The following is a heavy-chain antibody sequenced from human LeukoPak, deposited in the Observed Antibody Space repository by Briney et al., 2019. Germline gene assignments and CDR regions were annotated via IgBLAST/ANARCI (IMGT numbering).Heavy chain of an antibody. V-gene: IGHV3-53*01. D-gene: IGHD3-22*01. J-gene: IGHJ4*02. CDR1: GFTVSSNY. CDR3: ASSVITTAPVYFDY. Sequence: GGSLRLSCAASGFTVSSNYMSWVRQAPGKGLEWVSVIYDSGSAYYADSVKGRFTISRDISKNTLFLQMNSLRGEDTAVYYCASSVITTAPVYFDYWGQGTLVTVSS. CDR2: IYDSGSA.